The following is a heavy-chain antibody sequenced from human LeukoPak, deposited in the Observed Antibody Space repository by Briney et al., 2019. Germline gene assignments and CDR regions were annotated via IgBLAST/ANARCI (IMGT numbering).Heavy chain of an antibody. CDR3: AKPHSSGWSFFDY. CDR2: ISGSGGST. J-gene: IGHJ4*02. Sequence: GGSLRLSCAASGLTFSSYATNWVRQAPGKGLEWVSAISGSGGSTYYADSVQGRFTISRDNSKNTLYLQMNSLRAEDTAIYYCAKPHSSGWSFFDYWGQGTLVTVSS. D-gene: IGHD6-19*01. CDR1: GLTFSSYA. V-gene: IGHV3-23*01.